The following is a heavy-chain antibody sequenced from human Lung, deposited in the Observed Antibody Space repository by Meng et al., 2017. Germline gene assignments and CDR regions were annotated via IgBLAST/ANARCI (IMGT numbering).Heavy chain of an antibody. V-gene: IGHV4-34*01. D-gene: IGHD6-19*01. J-gene: IGHJ4*02. Sequence: QLGAGIFKTSDVLSSHWAVYGVALRGYYWGWIRQTPGKGLECIGEINHSGSTNYNPSLKSRVTISVDTSKNQFSLKLSSVTAADTAVYYCARGAGGRQWLVLYGFRYFDYWGQGTLVTVSS. CDR1: GVALRGYY. CDR2: INHSGST. CDR3: ARGAGGRQWLVLYGFRYFDY.